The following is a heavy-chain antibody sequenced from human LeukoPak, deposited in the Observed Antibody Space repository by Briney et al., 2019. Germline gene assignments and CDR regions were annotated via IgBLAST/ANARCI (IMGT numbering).Heavy chain of an antibody. CDR3: ARDWGYSVDY. CDR2: IRIDNGNT. D-gene: IGHD4-11*01. J-gene: IGHJ4*02. V-gene: IGHV1-18*01. CDR1: GYTFTSYG. Sequence: ASVKVSCKASGYTFTSYGISWVRHAPGQGLEWMGWIRIDNGNTKYAQKLQGRVTMTTDTSTSTAYMELRSLTSDDTAVYYCARDWGYSVDYWGQGTLVTVSS.